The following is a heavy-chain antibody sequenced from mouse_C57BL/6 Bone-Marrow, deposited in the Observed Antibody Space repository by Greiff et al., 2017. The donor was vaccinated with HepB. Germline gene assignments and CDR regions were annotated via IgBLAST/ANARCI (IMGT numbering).Heavy chain of an antibody. Sequence: VHVKQSGPVLVKPGASVKMSCKASGYTFTDYYMNWVKQSHGKSLEWIGVINPYNGGTSYNQKFKGKATLTVDKSSSTAYMELNSLTSEDSAVYYCARSDYYGSSQPLAYWGQGTLVTVSA. CDR2: INPYNGGT. CDR1: GYTFTDYY. J-gene: IGHJ3*01. D-gene: IGHD1-1*01. CDR3: ARSDYYGSSQPLAY. V-gene: IGHV1-19*01.